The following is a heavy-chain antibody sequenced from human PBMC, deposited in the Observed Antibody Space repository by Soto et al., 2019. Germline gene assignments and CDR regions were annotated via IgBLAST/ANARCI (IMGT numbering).Heavy chain of an antibody. CDR2: INHNSGGT. CDR1: GGTFGSYA. CDR3: ARDRRSRHWFDP. J-gene: IGHJ5*02. D-gene: IGHD2-2*01. V-gene: IGHV1-2*02. Sequence: SVKVSCKASGGTFGSYAISWVRQAPGQGLEWMGWINHNSGGTNYAQKFQGRVTMTRYTSISTAYMELSRLRSDDKAVYYCARDRRSRHWFDPWGQGTLGTVS.